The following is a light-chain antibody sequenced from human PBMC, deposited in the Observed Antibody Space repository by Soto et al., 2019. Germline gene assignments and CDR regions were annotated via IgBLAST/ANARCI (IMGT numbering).Light chain of an antibody. Sequence: QSVLTQPPSASGTPGQRVTISCSGSSSNIGSNTVNWYQQLPGTAPKLLIYSNNQRPSGVPDLFSCSKSGTSASLAISGLQSEDEADYYCAAWDDSLNGPGVFGGGTKLTVL. CDR2: SNN. CDR3: AAWDDSLNGPGV. J-gene: IGLJ2*01. V-gene: IGLV1-44*01. CDR1: SSNIGSNT.